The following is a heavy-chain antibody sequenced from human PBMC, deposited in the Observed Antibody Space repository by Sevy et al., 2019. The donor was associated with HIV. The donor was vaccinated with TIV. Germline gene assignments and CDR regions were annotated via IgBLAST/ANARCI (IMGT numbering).Heavy chain of an antibody. J-gene: IGHJ6*02. CDR3: AKGDSTFYGLDV. CDR1: GFIFGTYA. CDR2: ISGSGGST. Sequence: GGYLRLSCAASGFIFGTYAMSWVRQAPGKGLEWVSAISGSGGSTYNAESLKGRFTISRDNSKKKVYLQMNSLRAEDEAIYYCAKGDSTFYGLDVWGQGTTVTVSS. V-gene: IGHV3-23*01. D-gene: IGHD2-2*01.